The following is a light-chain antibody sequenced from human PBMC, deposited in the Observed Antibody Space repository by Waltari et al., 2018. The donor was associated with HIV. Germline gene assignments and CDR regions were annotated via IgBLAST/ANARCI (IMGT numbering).Light chain of an antibody. CDR3: AAWDDSLNGPGVV. CDR1: SSNIGSNT. CDR2: SNN. V-gene: IGLV1-44*01. J-gene: IGLJ2*01. Sequence: QSVLTQPPPASGTPGQRVTIPCSGSSSNIGSNTVNWYQQLPGTAPKLRIYSNNQRPSGVPDRFSGSKSGTSASLAISGLQSEDEADYYCAAWDDSLNGPGVVFGGGTKLTVL.